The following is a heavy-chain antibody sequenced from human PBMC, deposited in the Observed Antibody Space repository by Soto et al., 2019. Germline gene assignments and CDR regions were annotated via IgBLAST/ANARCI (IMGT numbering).Heavy chain of an antibody. V-gene: IGHV1-69*01. CDR1: RGSFSASG. Sequence: QVQLVQSGAEVQKPGSSVKVSCRAARGSFSASGFSWVRQAPGQGLEWVGGFIPIFGTANYAPKFQDRVKMAADESTSTVHMAVSSLKSEDTAMYYCARSGYSYGPNIDWGQGTLVTVSS. CDR2: FIPIFGTA. D-gene: IGHD5-18*01. CDR3: ARSGYSYGPNID. J-gene: IGHJ4*02.